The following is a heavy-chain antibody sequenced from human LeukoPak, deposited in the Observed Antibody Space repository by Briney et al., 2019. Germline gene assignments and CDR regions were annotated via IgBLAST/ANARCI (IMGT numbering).Heavy chain of an antibody. D-gene: IGHD6-19*01. CDR1: GGSFSGYY. Sequence: SETLSLTCAVYGGSFSGYYWSWIRQPPGKGLEWIGEINHSGSTNYNPSLKSRVTISVDTSKNQFSLKLSSVTAADTAVYYCARHLSQWPRKNAFDIWGQGTMVTVSS. CDR2: INHSGST. V-gene: IGHV4-34*01. J-gene: IGHJ3*02. CDR3: ARHLSQWPRKNAFDI.